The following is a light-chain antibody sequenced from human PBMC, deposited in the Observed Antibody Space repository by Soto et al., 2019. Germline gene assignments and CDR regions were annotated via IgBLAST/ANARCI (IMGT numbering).Light chain of an antibody. CDR3: QQSYSTPRT. V-gene: IGKV1-39*01. CDR2: AAS. CDR1: QSNFNY. J-gene: IGKJ1*01. Sequence: DIQMTQSPSSLSASVGDRVTITCRASQSNFNYLNWYQQKPGKAPKLLIYAASSLQSGVPSRFSGSGSGTDFTLTISSLQPEDFATYYCQQSYSTPRTFGQGTKVEIK.